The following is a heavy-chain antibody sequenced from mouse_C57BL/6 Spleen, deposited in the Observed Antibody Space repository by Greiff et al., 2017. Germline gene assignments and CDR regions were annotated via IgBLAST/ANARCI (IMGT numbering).Heavy chain of an antibody. Sequence: VQLQQSGPELVKPGASVKISCKASGYSFTGYYMNWVKQSPEKSLEWIGEINPSTGGTTYNQKFKAKATLTVDKSSSTAYMQLKSLTSEDSAVYYCARRYYGSYWYFDVWGTGTTVTVAS. CDR1: GYSFTGYY. D-gene: IGHD1-1*01. CDR3: ARRYYGSYWYFDV. V-gene: IGHV1-42*01. J-gene: IGHJ1*03. CDR2: INPSTGGT.